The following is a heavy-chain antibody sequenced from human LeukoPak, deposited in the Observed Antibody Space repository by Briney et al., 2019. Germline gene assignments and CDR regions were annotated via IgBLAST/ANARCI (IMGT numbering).Heavy chain of an antibody. V-gene: IGHV3-15*01. CDR3: TTDRPYSGGEDIAY. D-gene: IGHD3-16*02. J-gene: IGHJ4*02. CDR1: GFIFSNAW. CDR2: IKSRVDGETT. Sequence: GSLRLSCAGSGFIFSNAWMTWVRQAPGKGLEWVGRIKSRVDGETTDYAAPVKGRFTMSRDDSENAVYLQMNSLKAEDTAVYYCTTDRPYSGGEDIAYWGQGTLVTVSS.